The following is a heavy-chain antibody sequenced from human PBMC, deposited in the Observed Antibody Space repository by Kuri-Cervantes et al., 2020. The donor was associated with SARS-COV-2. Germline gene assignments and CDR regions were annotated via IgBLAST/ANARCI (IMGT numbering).Heavy chain of an antibody. D-gene: IGHD3-3*01. CDR3: AKDDFWSGYSDY. V-gene: IGHV1-8*02. Sequence: ASVKVSCKASGYTFTSYDINWVRQATGQGLEWMGWMNPNSGNTGYAQKFQGRVTMTRNTSISTAYMELNSLKTEDTAVYYCAKDDFWSGYSDYWGQGTLVTVSS. J-gene: IGHJ4*02. CDR2: MNPNSGNT. CDR1: GYTFTSYD.